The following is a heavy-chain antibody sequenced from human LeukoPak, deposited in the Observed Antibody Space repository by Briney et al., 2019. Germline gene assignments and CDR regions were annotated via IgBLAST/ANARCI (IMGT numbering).Heavy chain of an antibody. J-gene: IGHJ6*02. CDR2: MSSSSSSI. D-gene: IGHD5-18*01. CDR1: GXSFSSYT. V-gene: IGHV3-21*01. Sequence: GGSLRLSWAASGXSFSSYTMTWVRQAPGKGLEWVSAMSSSSSSIYYADSVRGRFTISRDNAKNSLYLQMNSLRAEATAVYYCARDQTADVWGQGTTVTVSS. CDR3: ARDQTADV.